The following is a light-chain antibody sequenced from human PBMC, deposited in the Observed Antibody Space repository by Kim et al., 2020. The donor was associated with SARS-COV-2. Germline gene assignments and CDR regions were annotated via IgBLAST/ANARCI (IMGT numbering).Light chain of an antibody. CDR2: GKN. V-gene: IGLV3-19*01. Sequence: SSELTQDPAVSVALGQTVRITCQGDSLRSYYAGWYQQKPGQAPVLVIYGKNNRPSGIPDRFSGSSSGNTASLTITGAQAEDEADYYSNSRDSSGNHWVFG. CDR1: SLRSYY. J-gene: IGLJ3*02. CDR3: NSRDSSGNHWV.